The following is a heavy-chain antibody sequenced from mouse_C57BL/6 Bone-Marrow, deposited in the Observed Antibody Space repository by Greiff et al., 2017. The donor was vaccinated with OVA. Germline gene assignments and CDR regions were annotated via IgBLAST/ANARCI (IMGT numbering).Heavy chain of an antibody. Sequence: ESGPGLVKPSQSLSLTCSVTGYSITSGYYWNWIRQFPGNKLEWMGYISYDGSNNYNPSLKNRISITRDTSKNQFFLKLNSVTTEDTATYYCARERIRRRGYAMDYWGQGTSVTVSS. J-gene: IGHJ4*01. CDR2: ISYDGSN. V-gene: IGHV3-6*01. CDR1: GYSITSGYY. CDR3: ARERIRRRGYAMDY. D-gene: IGHD2-12*01.